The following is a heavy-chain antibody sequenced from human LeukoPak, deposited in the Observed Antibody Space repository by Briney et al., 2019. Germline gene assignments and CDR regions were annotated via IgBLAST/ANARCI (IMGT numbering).Heavy chain of an antibody. J-gene: IGHJ4*02. D-gene: IGHD2-21*01. CDR3: TTEYWGSLNY. Sequence: ETLSLTCTVSGYSISTGYYWDWIRQPPGKGLEWVGRIKSKTDGGTTDYAAPVKGRFTISRDESKKKLYLQLNNLKNENTVLYYCTTEYWGSLNYWGQGTLVTVSS. CDR2: IKSKTDGGTT. V-gene: IGHV3-15*07. CDR1: GYSISTGYY.